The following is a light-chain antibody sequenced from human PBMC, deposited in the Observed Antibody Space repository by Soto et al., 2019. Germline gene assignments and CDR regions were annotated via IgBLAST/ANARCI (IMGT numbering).Light chain of an antibody. V-gene: IGLV1-51*01. J-gene: IGLJ1*01. CDR1: SSNIGNNY. CDR3: GTWDSSLSAVV. Sequence: QSVLTQPPSVSAAPGQKVTISCSGSSSNIGNNYVSWYQQPPGTAPKLLIYDNNMRPSGIPDRFSGSKSGTSATLGITGLQTGDEADYYCGTWDSSLSAVVFGTGTKLTVL. CDR2: DNN.